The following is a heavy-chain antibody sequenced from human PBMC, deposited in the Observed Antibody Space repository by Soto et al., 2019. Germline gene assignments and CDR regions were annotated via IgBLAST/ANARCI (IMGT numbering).Heavy chain of an antibody. D-gene: IGHD2-15*01. CDR3: TRDSNTADVGPRPIGYFDI. J-gene: IGHJ2*01. Sequence: EVQLLESGGGLVQPGGSLRLSCAASGFSFSTYAMAWVRQAPGKGLDWVSLISATGGSTYYADSVKGRFTISRDNSKNILHLQLNSLRAEDTALYYCTRDSNTADVGPRPIGYFDIWGRGTLVTVSA. V-gene: IGHV3-23*01. CDR1: GFSFSTYA. CDR2: ISATGGST.